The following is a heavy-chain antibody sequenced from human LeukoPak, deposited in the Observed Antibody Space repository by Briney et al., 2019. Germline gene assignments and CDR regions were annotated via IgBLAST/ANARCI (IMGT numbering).Heavy chain of an antibody. J-gene: IGHJ4*02. CDR2: IYHSGST. D-gene: IGHD1-7*01. V-gene: IGHV4-38-2*02. Sequence: PSETLSLTCTVSGYSISSAYYWGWIRQSPGKGLEWIGSIYHSGSTYYNPSLKSRVTISVDTSKNQFSLNLSSVTAADTAVYYCARSAGRGQNWNYFDYFDYWGQGTLVTVSS. CDR3: ARSAGRGQNWNYFDYFDY. CDR1: GYSISSAYY.